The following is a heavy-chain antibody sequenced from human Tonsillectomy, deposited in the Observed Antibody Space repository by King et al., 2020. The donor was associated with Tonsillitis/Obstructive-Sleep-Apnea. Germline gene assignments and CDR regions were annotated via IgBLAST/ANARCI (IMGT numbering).Heavy chain of an antibody. J-gene: IGHJ4*02. CDR2: IDPSDSYN. Sequence: QLVQSGAEVKKPGESLRISCKGSGYSFTSYWISWVRQMPGKGLEWRGRIDPSDSYNNYSPSFEGHVTISADKSISTAYLQWSSLKASDTAMYYCARRYCSSTTCYIDYFDFWGQGTLVTVSS. CDR3: ARRYCSSTTCYIDYFDF. CDR1: GYSFTSYW. D-gene: IGHD2-2*02. V-gene: IGHV5-10-1*01.